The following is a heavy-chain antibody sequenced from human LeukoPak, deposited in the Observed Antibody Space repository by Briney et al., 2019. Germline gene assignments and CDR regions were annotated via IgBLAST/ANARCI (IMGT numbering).Heavy chain of an antibody. V-gene: IGHV3-30*18. CDR2: ISYDGSNK. CDR1: GFTFSSYG. D-gene: IGHD5-18*01. Sequence: PGRSLRLSCAASGFTFSSYGMHWVRQAPGKGLEWVAVISYDGSNKYYADSVKGRFTISRDNSKNTLYLQMNSLRAEDTAVYYCANLDSGYSYGAGFDYWGQGTLVTVSS. CDR3: ANLDSGYSYGAGFDY. J-gene: IGHJ4*02.